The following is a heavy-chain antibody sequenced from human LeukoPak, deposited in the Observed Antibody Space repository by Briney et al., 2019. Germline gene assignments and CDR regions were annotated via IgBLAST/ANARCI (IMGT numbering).Heavy chain of an antibody. CDR3: ARLVSYGAPAFDY. J-gene: IGHJ4*02. D-gene: IGHD5-18*01. CDR2: IYTSGST. CDR1: GGSISSGGYY. Sequence: SQTLSLTCTVSGGSISSGGYYWSWIRQPPGKGLEWIGYIYTSGSTNYNPSLKSRVTISVDTSKNQFSLKLSSVTAADTAVYYCARLVSYGAPAFDYWGQGTLVTVSS. V-gene: IGHV4-61*09.